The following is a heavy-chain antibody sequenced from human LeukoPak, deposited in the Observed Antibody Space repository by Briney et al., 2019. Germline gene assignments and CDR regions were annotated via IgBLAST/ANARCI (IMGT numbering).Heavy chain of an antibody. D-gene: IGHD2-15*01. CDR3: ARHPRGYCSGGSCYSGFDY. V-gene: IGHV4-30-4*01. J-gene: IGHJ4*02. CDR1: GGSISSGDYY. Sequence: SETLSLTCTVSGGSISSGDYYWSWIRQPPGKGLEWIGYIYYSGGTYYNPSLKSRVTISVDTSKNQFSLKLSSVTAADTAVYYCARHPRGYCSGGSCYSGFDYWGQGTLVTVSS. CDR2: IYYSGGT.